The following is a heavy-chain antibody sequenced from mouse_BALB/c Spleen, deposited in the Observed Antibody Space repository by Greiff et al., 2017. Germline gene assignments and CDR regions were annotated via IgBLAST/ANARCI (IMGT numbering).Heavy chain of an antibody. CDR1: GYSFTSYW. Sequence: QVHVKQSGPQLVRPGASVKISCKASGYSFTSYWMHWVKQRPGQGLEWIGMIDPSDSETRLNQKFKDKATLTVDKSSSTAYMQLSSPTSEDSAVYYCARRVIYYDYDGAMDYWGQGTSVTVSS. V-gene: IGHV1S127*01. D-gene: IGHD2-4*01. CDR3: ARRVIYYDYDGAMDY. J-gene: IGHJ4*01. CDR2: IDPSDSET.